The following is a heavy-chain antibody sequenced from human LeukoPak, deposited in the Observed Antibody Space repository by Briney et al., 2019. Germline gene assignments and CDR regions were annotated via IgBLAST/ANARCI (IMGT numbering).Heavy chain of an antibody. CDR2: IYSSGSK. V-gene: IGHV4-4*09. D-gene: IGHD2-2*01. Sequence: SETLSLTCIVSDASISSYFWGWIRQPPGRGLEWIGHIYSSGSKYYNPSLKSRVTVSMEPSRNQFSLKLASVTAADTGMYYCALAERVPAFDIWGQGTMVTVSS. CDR1: DASISSYF. J-gene: IGHJ3*02. CDR3: ALAERVPAFDI.